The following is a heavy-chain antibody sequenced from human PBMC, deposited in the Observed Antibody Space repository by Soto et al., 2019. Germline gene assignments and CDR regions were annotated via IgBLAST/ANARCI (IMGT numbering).Heavy chain of an antibody. Sequence: GGSLRVSCTASEFTFSSYAMSCDRQAPGKVLEWVSAISGSGGSTYYADSVKGRFTISRDNSKNTLYLQMNSLRAEDTAVYYCARRQIPPPTRGAANARGGMDVWGQGTTVTVSS. CDR2: ISGSGGST. J-gene: IGHJ6*02. CDR1: EFTFSSYA. CDR3: ARRQIPPPTRGAANARGGMDV. D-gene: IGHD6-13*01. V-gene: IGHV3-23*01.